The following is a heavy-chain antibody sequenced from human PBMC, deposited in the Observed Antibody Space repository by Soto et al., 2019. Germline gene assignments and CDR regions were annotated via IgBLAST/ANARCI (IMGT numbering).Heavy chain of an antibody. V-gene: IGHV1-18*01. J-gene: IGHJ6*02. CDR3: ASQRHDYVSLSYSNDMDV. CDR2: ISAYNGNT. CDR1: GYTFTSYL. Sequence: GASVKVSCKASGYTFTSYLISWVRQAPGQGLEWMGWISAYNGNTNYAQKLQGRVTMTTDTSTSTAYMELRSLRSDDTAVYYCASQRHDYVSLSYSNDMDVFGQGNTVPVSS. D-gene: IGHD3-16*01.